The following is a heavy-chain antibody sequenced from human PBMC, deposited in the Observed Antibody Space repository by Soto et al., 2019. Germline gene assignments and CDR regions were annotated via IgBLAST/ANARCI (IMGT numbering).Heavy chain of an antibody. CDR3: AASVGANVLDY. V-gene: IGHV1-58*01. J-gene: IGHJ4*02. D-gene: IGHD1-26*01. CDR1: GFTFTSSA. CDR2: IVVGSGNT. Sequence: GPPVKVSCKASGFTFTSSAVQWVRQARGQRLEWIGWIVVGSGNTNYAQKFQERVTITRDMSTSTAYMELSSLRSEDTAVYYCAASVGANVLDYWGQGTLVTVSS.